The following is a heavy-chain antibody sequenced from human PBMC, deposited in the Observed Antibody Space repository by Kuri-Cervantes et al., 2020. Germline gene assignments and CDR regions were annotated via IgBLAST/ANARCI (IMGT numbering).Heavy chain of an antibody. D-gene: IGHD2-2*01. Sequence: ASVKVSCKASGYTFTSYAMDWVRQAPGQGLEWMGWINTNTGNPTYAQGFTGRFVFSLDTSVSTAYLQISSLKAEDTAVYYCAREEGYCSSTSCYGFDYYYYGMDVWGQGTTVTVSS. CDR1: GYTFTSYA. CDR3: AREEGYCSSTSCYGFDYYYYGMDV. V-gene: IGHV7-4-1*02. J-gene: IGHJ6*02. CDR2: INTNTGNP.